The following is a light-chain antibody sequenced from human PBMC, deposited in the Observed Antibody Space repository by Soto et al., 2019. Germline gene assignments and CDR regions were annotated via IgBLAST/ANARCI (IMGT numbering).Light chain of an antibody. Sequence: QSVLTQPPSVSGAPGQRVTISCTGSSSNIGAASDVHWYQQLPGTAPKLLMYGNNNRPSGVPDRFSGSKSGTSASLAITGLQAEDEADYYCQSYDSSLSGSYVFGTGNK. CDR2: GNN. J-gene: IGLJ1*01. CDR3: QSYDSSLSGSYV. CDR1: SSNIGAASD. V-gene: IGLV1-40*01.